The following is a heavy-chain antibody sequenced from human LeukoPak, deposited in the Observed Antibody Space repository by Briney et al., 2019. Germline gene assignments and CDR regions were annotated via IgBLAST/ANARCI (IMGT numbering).Heavy chain of an antibody. CDR2: ISYDGSNK. V-gene: IGHV3-30*04. CDR1: GFTFSSYA. J-gene: IGHJ4*02. D-gene: IGHD4-11*01. Sequence: PGGSLRLSCAASGFTFSSYAMHWVRQAPGKGLEWVAVISYDGSNKYYADSVKGRFTISRDNSKNTLYLQMNGLRAEDTAVYYCAKGIQELDCWGQGTLVTVSS. CDR3: AKGIQELDC.